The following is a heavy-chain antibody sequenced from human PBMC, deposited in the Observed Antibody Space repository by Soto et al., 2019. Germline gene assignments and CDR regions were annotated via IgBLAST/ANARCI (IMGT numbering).Heavy chain of an antibody. CDR2: IKNSGRGT. CDR3: AKEIAEAGVPCFDY. Sequence: GGSLRLSCAASGFTFSSYGMSWVRQAPGKGLEWVSGIKNSGRGTFYADSVKGRFTISRDNSKNTLSLQMEYLRAEDTAVYYCAKEIAEAGVPCFDYWGQGA. CDR1: GFTFSSYG. D-gene: IGHD6-19*01. V-gene: IGHV3-23*01. J-gene: IGHJ4*02.